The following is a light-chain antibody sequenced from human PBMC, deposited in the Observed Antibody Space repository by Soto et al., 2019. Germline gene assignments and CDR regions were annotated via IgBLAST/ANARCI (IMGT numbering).Light chain of an antibody. V-gene: IGLV2-14*01. CDR2: DVS. J-gene: IGLJ1*01. CDR3: SSYTSSSTPYV. CDR1: SSDVGGYNY. Sequence: QSVLTQPASVSGSPGQSITISCTGTSSDVGGYNYVSWYQQHPGKAPKLMIYDVSNRPSGVSNRFSGSKSGNTASLTISDLQAQDEADYYCSSYTSSSTPYVVGTGTKVXVL.